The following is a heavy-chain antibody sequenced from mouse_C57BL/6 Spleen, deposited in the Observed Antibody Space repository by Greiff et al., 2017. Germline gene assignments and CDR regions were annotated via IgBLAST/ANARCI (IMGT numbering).Heavy chain of an antibody. CDR2: IYPGDGYT. V-gene: IGHV1-82*01. Sequence: QVQLQQSGPELVKPGASVKISCKASGYAFSSSWMTWVKQRPGKGLEWIGRIYPGDGYTNYTGKFKGKATLTADKSSSTAYLQLSSLTSEDSAVYFCANDDYGGRNYAMDYWGQGTSVTVSS. CDR1: GYAFSSSW. J-gene: IGHJ4*01. D-gene: IGHD2-4*01. CDR3: ANDDYGGRNYAMDY.